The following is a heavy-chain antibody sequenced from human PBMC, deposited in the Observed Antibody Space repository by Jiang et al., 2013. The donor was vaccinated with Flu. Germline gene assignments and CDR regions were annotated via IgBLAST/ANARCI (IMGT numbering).Heavy chain of an antibody. Sequence: ASGFTFSSYAMSWVRQAPGKGLEWVSAISGSGGSTYYADSVKGRFTISRDNSKNTLYLQMNSLRAEDTAVYYCAKDLGEQLELQDAFDIWGQGTMVTVSS. CDR2: ISGSGGST. CDR1: GFTFSSYA. V-gene: IGHV3-23*01. J-gene: IGHJ3*02. D-gene: IGHD1-7*01. CDR3: AKDLGEQLELQDAFDI.